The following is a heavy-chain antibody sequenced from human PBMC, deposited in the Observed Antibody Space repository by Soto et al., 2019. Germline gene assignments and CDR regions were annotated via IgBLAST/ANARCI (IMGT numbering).Heavy chain of an antibody. J-gene: IGHJ6*02. CDR3: ASQAGFYYYYGMDV. D-gene: IGHD6-19*01. CDR2: IYYSGST. CDR1: GGSISSSSYY. Sequence: SETLSLTCTVSGGSISSSSYYWGWIRQPPGKGLEWIGSIYYSGSTYYNPSLKSRVTISVDTSKNQFSLKLSSVTAADTSVYYCASQAGFYYYYGMDVWGQGTTVTVSS. V-gene: IGHV4-39*01.